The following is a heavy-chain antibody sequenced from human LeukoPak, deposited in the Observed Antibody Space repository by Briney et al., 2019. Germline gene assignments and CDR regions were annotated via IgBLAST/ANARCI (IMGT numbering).Heavy chain of an antibody. CDR2: TYYSGST. CDR3: ARPYEGPGYYDSSGYYAFEY. CDR1: GGSISSSSYY. J-gene: IGHJ4*02. D-gene: IGHD3-22*01. Sequence: SETLSLTCTVSGGSISSSSYYWDWIRQPPGKGQEWTGSTYYSGSTYYNPSLKSLVTISVDTSKNQFTLKLSSVTAADTDVYYCARPYEGPGYYDSSGYYAFEYWCQGTLVTFSS. V-gene: IGHV4-39*01.